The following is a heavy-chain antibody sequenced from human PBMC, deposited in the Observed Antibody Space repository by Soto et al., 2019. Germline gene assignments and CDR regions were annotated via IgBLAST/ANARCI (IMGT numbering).Heavy chain of an antibody. CDR2: IIPIFGTA. D-gene: IGHD2-2*01. V-gene: IGHV1-69*13. Sequence: SVKVSCKASGGTFSSYAISWVRQAPGQGLEWMGGIIPIFGTANCAQKFQGRVTITADESTSTAYMELSSLRSEDTAVYYCARLGPLDLSTSAVAYYFYYYGMDVWGQGTTVTVSS. CDR1: GGTFSSYA. CDR3: ARLGPLDLSTSAVAYYFYYYGMDV. J-gene: IGHJ6*02.